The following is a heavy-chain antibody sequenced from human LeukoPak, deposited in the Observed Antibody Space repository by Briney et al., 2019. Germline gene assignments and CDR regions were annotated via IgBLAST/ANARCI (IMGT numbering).Heavy chain of an antibody. CDR1: AGSISSGSYY. CDR3: ARARSVYCSGGSCYWFDP. Sequence: SETLSLTCTVSAGSISSGSYYWSWIRQPAGKGLEWIGRIYTSGSTNYNPSLKSRVTTSVDTSKNQFSLKLSSVTAADTAVYYCARARSVYCSGGSCYWFDPWGQGTLVTVSS. CDR2: IYTSGST. D-gene: IGHD2-15*01. V-gene: IGHV4-61*02. J-gene: IGHJ5*02.